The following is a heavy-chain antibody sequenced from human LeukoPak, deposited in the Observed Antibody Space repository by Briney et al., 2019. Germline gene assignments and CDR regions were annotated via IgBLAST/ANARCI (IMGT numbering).Heavy chain of an antibody. J-gene: IGHJ4*02. V-gene: IGHV4-39*01. Sequence: SETLSLTCTVSGGSISSSSYYWGWIRQPPGKGLEWIGNIYYSGSTYYNSSLKSRVTISVDTSKNQFSLKLSSVTAADTAVYYCARLVRGIANPPFDYWGQGTLVTVSS. CDR3: ARLVRGIANPPFDY. CDR1: GGSISSSSYY. D-gene: IGHD6-13*01. CDR2: IYYSGST.